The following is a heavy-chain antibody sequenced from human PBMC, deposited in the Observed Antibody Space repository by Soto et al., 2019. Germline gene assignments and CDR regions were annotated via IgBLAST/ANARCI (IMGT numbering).Heavy chain of an antibody. V-gene: IGHV1-69*13. J-gene: IGHJ6*02. CDR2: IIPIFGTA. D-gene: IGHD5-12*01. Sequence: SVKVSCKASGGTFSSYAISWVRQAPGQGLEWMGGIIPIFGTANYAQKFQGRVTITADESTSTAYMELSSLRSEDTAVYYCARDGNRVDDYYGMDVWGQGTTVTVSS. CDR3: ARDGNRVDDYYGMDV. CDR1: GGTFSSYA.